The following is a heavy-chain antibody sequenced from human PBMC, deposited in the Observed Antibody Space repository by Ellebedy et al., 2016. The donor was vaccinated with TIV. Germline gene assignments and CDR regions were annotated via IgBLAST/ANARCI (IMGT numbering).Heavy chain of an antibody. CDR3: ARLNIYFDSSGSFGLFYFDY. V-gene: IGHV1-8*01. J-gene: IGHJ4*02. CDR2: MNPDSGKA. D-gene: IGHD3-22*01. Sequence: ASVKVSXXASGYNFTNYDINWVRQAPGQGLEWMGWMNPDSGKAIPSQKFQGRLTMTRNTSISTAYMELSSLKSEDTALYYCARLNIYFDSSGSFGLFYFDYWGQGILVTVSS. CDR1: GYNFTNYD.